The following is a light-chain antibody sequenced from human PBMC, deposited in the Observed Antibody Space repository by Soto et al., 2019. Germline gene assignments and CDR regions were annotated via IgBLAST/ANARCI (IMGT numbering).Light chain of an antibody. V-gene: IGKV3-15*01. CDR3: QKYNTWPRT. CDR2: GAS. Sequence: EIVMTQSPATLSVSPGERATLSCRPSQSVSSNLAWYQQKPGQAPRLLIYGASTRATGIPARFSGSGSGTEFTLTISSLQSEDFAVYYCQKYNTWPRTFGQGTKV. CDR1: QSVSSN. J-gene: IGKJ1*01.